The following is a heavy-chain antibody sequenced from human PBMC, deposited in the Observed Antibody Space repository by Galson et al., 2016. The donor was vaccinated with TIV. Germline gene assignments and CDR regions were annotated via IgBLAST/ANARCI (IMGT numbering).Heavy chain of an antibody. Sequence: SLRLSCAASGFNLKTFPIHWVRLAPGKGLEWVSLISSDGTNKYYADSVKGRFTISRDNSKNTVHLEMDSLRPEDTAMYFCATCISGPTLALYYHGMDVWGQGTTVTVSS. CDR3: ATCISGPTLALYYHGMDV. D-gene: IGHD3-10*01. V-gene: IGHV3-30-3*01. J-gene: IGHJ6*02. CDR2: ISSDGTNK. CDR1: GFNLKTFP.